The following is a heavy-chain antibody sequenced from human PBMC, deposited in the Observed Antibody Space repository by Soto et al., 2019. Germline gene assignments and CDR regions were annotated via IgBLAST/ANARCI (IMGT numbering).Heavy chain of an antibody. J-gene: IGHJ4*02. CDR1: GYTFTSYG. CDR2: ISAYNGNT. Sequence: VSVKVSCKSPGYTFTSYGISWVRQAPGQGLEWMGWISAYNGNTNYAQKLQGRVTMTTDTSTSTAYMELRSLRSDDTAVYYCARRGEIWSWDYWGQGTLVTVSS. CDR3: ARRGEIWSWDY. D-gene: IGHD2-21*01. V-gene: IGHV1-18*01.